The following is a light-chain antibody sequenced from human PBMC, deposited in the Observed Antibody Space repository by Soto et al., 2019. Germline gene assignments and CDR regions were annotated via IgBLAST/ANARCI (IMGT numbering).Light chain of an antibody. CDR3: GTWDSSLSAYVV. J-gene: IGLJ2*01. CDR1: SSNIGNNY. V-gene: IGLV1-51*01. CDR2: DNN. Sequence: HSVLTQPPSVSAAPGQKVTISCSGSSSNIGNNYVSWYQQLPGTAPKLLIYDNNKRPSGIPDRFSGSKSGTSATLGITGLQTGDEADYYCGTWDSSLSAYVVFGGGTKLTVL.